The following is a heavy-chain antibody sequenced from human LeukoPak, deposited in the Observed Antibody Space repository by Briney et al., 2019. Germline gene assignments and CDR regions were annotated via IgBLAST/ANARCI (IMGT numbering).Heavy chain of an antibody. V-gene: IGHV1-69*04. CDR1: GGTFSSYA. Sequence: GASVKVSCKASGGTFSSYAISWVRQAPGQGLEWMGRIIPILGIANYAQKFQGRVTITADKSTSTAYMELSSLRSEDTAVYYCVRGLAAAGDDAFDIWGQGTMVTVSS. CDR2: IIPILGIA. D-gene: IGHD6-13*01. J-gene: IGHJ3*02. CDR3: VRGLAAAGDDAFDI.